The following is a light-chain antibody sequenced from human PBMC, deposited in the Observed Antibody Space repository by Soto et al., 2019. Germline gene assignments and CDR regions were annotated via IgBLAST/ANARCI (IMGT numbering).Light chain of an antibody. CDR1: QNIRKY. Sequence: DIQITQSPSALSASVGDRGTFTCRASQNIRKYLNWYQQKPGKAPKLLIYTASSLQVGFPSRFSGSGSGTDFTLTINSLQPEDFATYYCQQSFSAPLTFGGGTKVDIK. CDR2: TAS. J-gene: IGKJ4*01. CDR3: QQSFSAPLT. V-gene: IGKV1-39*01.